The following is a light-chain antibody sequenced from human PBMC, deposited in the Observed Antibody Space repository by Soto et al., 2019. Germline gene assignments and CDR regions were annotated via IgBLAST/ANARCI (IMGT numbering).Light chain of an antibody. Sequence: ENVLTQSPTTLYLSPGERATLSCRASQSVSSQLAWYQQKPGQAPRLLIYDASNRATGIPGRFSGTGSGTDFTLTISSLEPADFALYYCQQRSNWPPTFGQGTKVEIK. V-gene: IGKV3-11*01. CDR2: DAS. CDR3: QQRSNWPPT. CDR1: QSVSSQ. J-gene: IGKJ1*01.